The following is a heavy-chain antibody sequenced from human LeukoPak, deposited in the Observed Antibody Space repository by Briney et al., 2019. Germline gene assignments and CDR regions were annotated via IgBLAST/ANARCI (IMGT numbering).Heavy chain of an antibody. Sequence: GGSLRLSCAASGFTFSNYAMSWVRQAPGKGLEWVSSINGRGGSTYYADSVKGRFTISRDNSKNTLYMQMNSLRAEDTAVYYCARAARDGYNPPPYYYYYMDVWGKGTTVTVSS. V-gene: IGHV3-23*01. J-gene: IGHJ6*03. CDR1: GFTFSNYA. CDR2: INGRGGST. D-gene: IGHD5-24*01. CDR3: ARAARDGYNPPPYYYYYMDV.